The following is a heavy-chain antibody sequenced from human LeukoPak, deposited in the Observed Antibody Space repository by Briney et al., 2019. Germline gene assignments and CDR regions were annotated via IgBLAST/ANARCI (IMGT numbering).Heavy chain of an antibody. CDR3: ARGLTVTIYYYYGMDV. CDR2: INPNSGGT. D-gene: IGHD4-17*01. Sequence: GASVKVSCKASGYTFTGYYMHWVRQAPGQGLEWMGWINPNSGGTNYAQKFQGRVTMTRDTSISTAYMELSRLRSEDTAVYYCARGLTVTIYYYYGMDVWGQGTTVTVSS. J-gene: IGHJ6*02. V-gene: IGHV1-2*02. CDR1: GYTFTGYY.